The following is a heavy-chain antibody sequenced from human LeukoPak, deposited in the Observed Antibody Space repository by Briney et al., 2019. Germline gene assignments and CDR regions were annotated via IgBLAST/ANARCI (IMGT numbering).Heavy chain of an antibody. J-gene: IGHJ4*02. V-gene: IGHV3-21*01. D-gene: IGHD6-13*01. CDR3: ARDAGAYSSSWYADC. CDR1: GFTLSSYT. CDR2: ISSSGTYI. Sequence: GGSLRLSCAASGFTLSSYTMNWVRQAPGKGLEWVSSISSSGTYIHYADSVMGRFTISRDQAKNSLYLRMNSLRAEDTAVYYCARDAGAYSSSWYADCWGQGTLVTVSS.